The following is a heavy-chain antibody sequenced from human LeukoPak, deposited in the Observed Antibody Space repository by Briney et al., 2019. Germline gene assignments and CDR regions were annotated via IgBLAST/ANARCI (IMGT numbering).Heavy chain of an antibody. CDR2: ISGSGGST. J-gene: IGHJ4*02. D-gene: IGHD7-27*01. CDR1: GFTFSSYA. Sequence: GGSLRLSCAASGFTFSSYAMSWVRQAPGKGLEWVSAISGSGGSTYYADSVKGRFTISRDNSKNTLYLQMNSLRAEDTVVYYCAKRIRLGTDFDYWGQGTLVTVSS. V-gene: IGHV3-23*01. CDR3: AKRIRLGTDFDY.